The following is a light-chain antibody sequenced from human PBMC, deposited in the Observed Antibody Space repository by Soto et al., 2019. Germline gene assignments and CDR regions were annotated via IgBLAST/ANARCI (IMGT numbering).Light chain of an antibody. J-gene: IGKJ4*01. V-gene: IGKV3-20*01. CDR1: QSVSNNY. Sequence: EIVLTHSPGTLSLSPGERATLSCRASQSVSNNYLAWYQQKPGQAPRLLIYGASNRATGIPDRFSGSGSGTDFTLTISRLEPADFAVYFCQQFGSSPLTFGGGTKVDIK. CDR2: GAS. CDR3: QQFGSSPLT.